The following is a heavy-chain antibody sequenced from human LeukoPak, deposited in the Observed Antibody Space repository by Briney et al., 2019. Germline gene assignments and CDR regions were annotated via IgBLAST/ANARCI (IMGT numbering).Heavy chain of an antibody. CDR1: GYIFTSYW. J-gene: IGHJ3*02. D-gene: IGHD2-21*01. Sequence: GASLKISCKGSGYIFTSYWIGWVRQVPGKGLEWMGIIYPGDSDTRYSPSFQGQVTISADKSISTAYLQWSSLKASDTAMYYCARYSPRKQDAAFDIWGQGTMVTVSS. CDR2: IYPGDSDT. CDR3: ARYSPRKQDAAFDI. V-gene: IGHV5-51*01.